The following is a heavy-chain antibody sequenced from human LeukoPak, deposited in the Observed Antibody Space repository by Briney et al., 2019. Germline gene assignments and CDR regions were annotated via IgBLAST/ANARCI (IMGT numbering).Heavy chain of an antibody. V-gene: IGHV4-61*01. Sequence: SETLSLTCTVSGGSISSGSYYWSWIRQPPGKGLEWIGYIYYSGSTNYNPSLKSRVTISVDTSKNQFSLKLSSVTAADTAVYYCARGDYSLSSYYYYYMDVWGKGTTVTVSS. D-gene: IGHD4-11*01. CDR2: IYYSGST. CDR3: ARGDYSLSSYYYYYMDV. J-gene: IGHJ6*03. CDR1: GGSISSGSYY.